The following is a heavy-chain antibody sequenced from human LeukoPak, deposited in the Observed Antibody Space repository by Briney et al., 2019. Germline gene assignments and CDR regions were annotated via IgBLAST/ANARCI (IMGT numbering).Heavy chain of an antibody. CDR1: EYSFPNYC. CDR2: IYPDDSG. CDR3: AIGRGGQQLGDY. Sequence: LGESLKISCKHPEYSFPNYCIGWVRQLPGKGLEWMGIIYPDDSGYSPSFQGQVTISADRSIRTAYLQWSSLKPSDTAMYYCAIGRGGQQLGDYWDQGTLVTVSS. D-gene: IGHD6-13*01. V-gene: IGHV5-51*01. J-gene: IGHJ4*02.